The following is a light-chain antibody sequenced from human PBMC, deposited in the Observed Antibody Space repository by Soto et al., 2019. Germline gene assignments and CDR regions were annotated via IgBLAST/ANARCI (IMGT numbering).Light chain of an antibody. CDR1: QSVSSY. Sequence: EIVLTQSPATLSLSPGERATLSCRASQSVSSYLAWYQQKPGQAPRLLIYDASNRATGIPARFSGSGSGTDFTLIISSLEPEDFAVYYCQQPPLTFGGGTKVEIK. J-gene: IGKJ4*01. CDR3: QQPPLT. CDR2: DAS. V-gene: IGKV3-11*01.